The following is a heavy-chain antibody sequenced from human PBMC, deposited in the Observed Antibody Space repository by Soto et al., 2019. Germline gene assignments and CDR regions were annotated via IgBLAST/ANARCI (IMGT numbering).Heavy chain of an antibody. CDR1: GYTLTSNH. Sequence: QVQLVQSGAEVKKPGASVKVSCKASGYTLTSNHLHWVRQAPGQGLEWMGIINPNDGGTGYAQKFQGRGSMTRDTSTSTVYMELRSLRSEDTAVYYCARISHQCLDYWGQGTLVTVSS. D-gene: IGHD3-10*02. CDR3: ARISHQCLDY. CDR2: INPNDGGT. V-gene: IGHV1-46*01. J-gene: IGHJ4*02.